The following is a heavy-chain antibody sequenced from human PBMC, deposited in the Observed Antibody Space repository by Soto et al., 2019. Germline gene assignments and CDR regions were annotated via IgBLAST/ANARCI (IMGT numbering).Heavy chain of an antibody. J-gene: IGHJ6*02. D-gene: IGHD5-18*01. CDR1: GFTFSSYG. CDR3: AKSGYSYGYNYYGMDV. V-gene: IGHV3-30*18. Sequence: GGSLRLSCAASGFTFSSYGMHWVRQAPGKGLEWVAIISYDGSNKYYADSVKGRFTISRDNSKNTLYLQMNSLRAEDTAVYYCAKSGYSYGYNYYGMDVWGQGTTVTVSS. CDR2: ISYDGSNK.